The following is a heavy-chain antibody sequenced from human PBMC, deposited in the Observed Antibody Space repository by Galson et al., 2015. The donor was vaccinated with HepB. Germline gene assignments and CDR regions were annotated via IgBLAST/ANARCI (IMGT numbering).Heavy chain of an antibody. J-gene: IGHJ3*02. D-gene: IGHD3-22*01. CDR1: GFTVSSNY. CDR3: ARARSRKRYYDSSGYQALDAFDI. Sequence: LRLSCAASGFTVSSNYMSWVRQAPGKGLEWVSVIYSGGSTYYADSVKGRFTISRDNSKNTLYLQMNSLRAEDTAVYYCARARSRKRYYDSSGYQALDAFDIWGQGTMVTVSS. V-gene: IGHV3-53*01. CDR2: IYSGGST.